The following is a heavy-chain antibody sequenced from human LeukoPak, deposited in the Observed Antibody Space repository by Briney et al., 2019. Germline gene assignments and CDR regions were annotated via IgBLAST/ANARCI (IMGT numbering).Heavy chain of an antibody. J-gene: IGHJ6*03. CDR1: GYTFTGYY. CDR2: INPNSGGT. D-gene: IGHD5-18*01. V-gene: IGHV1-2*02. CDR3: AKARGYSSSYYYYMDV. Sequence: ASVKVSCKASGYTFTGYYMHWVRQAPGQGLEWMGWINPNSGGTNCAQKFQGRVTMTRDTSISTAYMELSRLRSDDTAVYYCAKARGYSSSYYYYMDVWGKGTTVTVSS.